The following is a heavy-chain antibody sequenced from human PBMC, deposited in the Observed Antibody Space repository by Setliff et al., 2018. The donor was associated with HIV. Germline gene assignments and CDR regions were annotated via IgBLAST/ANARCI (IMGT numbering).Heavy chain of an antibody. D-gene: IGHD6-13*01. V-gene: IGHV1-46*01. J-gene: IGHJ5*02. Sequence: ASVKVSCKASGYTFTSDYIHWVRQAPGQGLEWMGIINPAGNLTSYAQKFQGRVTITADASTSTAYMELSSLSSEDTAVYYCARDQPTVYYTSWYDSGEYNWFDPWGQGTLVTVSS. CDR3: ARDQPTVYYTSWYDSGEYNWFDP. CDR1: GYTFTSDY. CDR2: INPAGNLT.